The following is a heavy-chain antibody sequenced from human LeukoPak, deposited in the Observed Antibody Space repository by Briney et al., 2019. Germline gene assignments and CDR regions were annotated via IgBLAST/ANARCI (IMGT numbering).Heavy chain of an antibody. CDR2: INHSGST. CDR3: ARGGYAAARSGNWFGP. V-gene: IGHV4-34*01. J-gene: IGHJ5*02. D-gene: IGHD6-25*01. CDR1: GGSFSGYY. Sequence: PSETLSLTCAVYGGSFSGYYWSWIRQPPGKGLEWIGEINHSGSTNYNPSLKSRVTISVDTSKNQFSLKLSSVTAADTAVYYCARGGYAAARSGNWFGPWGQGTLVTVSS.